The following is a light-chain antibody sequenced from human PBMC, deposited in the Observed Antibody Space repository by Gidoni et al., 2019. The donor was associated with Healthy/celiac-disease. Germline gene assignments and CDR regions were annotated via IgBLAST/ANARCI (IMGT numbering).Light chain of an antibody. CDR2: EVS. CDR1: SRDVGSYNL. Sequence: QSALTQPASVSGSPGQSLTISCTGTSRDVGSYNLVPWYQPHPGKAPKLMIYEVSKRPSGVSNRFSGSKSGNTASLTISGLQAEDEADYYCCSYAGSSTLVFGGGTKLTVL. J-gene: IGLJ2*01. CDR3: CSYAGSSTLV. V-gene: IGLV2-23*02.